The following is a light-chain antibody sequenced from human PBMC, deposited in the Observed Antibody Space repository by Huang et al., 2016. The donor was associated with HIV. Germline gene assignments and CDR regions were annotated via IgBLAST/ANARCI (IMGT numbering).Light chain of an antibody. CDR3: QHYDRSPTWT. J-gene: IGKJ1*01. CDR1: PAFSDTL. V-gene: IGKV3-20*01. CDR2: GPS. Sequence: VLTQSPGILSLSPGERATLSCRASPAFSDTLLAWYQQKPGQAPRLLIYGPSTRAPGIPDRFSGSGSATDFTLTISGLEAEDFAIYYCQHYDRSPTWTFGQGTTVEMK.